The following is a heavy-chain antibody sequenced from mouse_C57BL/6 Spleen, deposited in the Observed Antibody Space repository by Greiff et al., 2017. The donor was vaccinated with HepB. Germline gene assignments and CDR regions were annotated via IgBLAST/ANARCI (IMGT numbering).Heavy chain of an antibody. J-gene: IGHJ4*01. D-gene: IGHD3-2*02. V-gene: IGHV1-82*01. Sequence: QVQLQQSGPELVKPGASVKISCKASGYAFSSSWMNWVKQRPGKGLEWIGRIDPGDGDTNYNGKFKGKATLTADKSSSTAYMQLSSLTSEDSAVYFCARGAAQARYAMDYWGQGTSVTVSS. CDR1: GYAFSSSW. CDR3: ARGAAQARYAMDY. CDR2: IDPGDGDT.